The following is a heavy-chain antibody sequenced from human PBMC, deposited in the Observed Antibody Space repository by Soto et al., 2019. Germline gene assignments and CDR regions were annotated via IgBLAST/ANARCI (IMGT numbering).Heavy chain of an antibody. CDR3: ARERTDGKLRYYYYYYMDV. CDR1: GDSVSSNSAA. CDR2: TYYRSKWYN. Sequence: SQTLSLTCAISGDSVSSNSAAWNWIRQSPSRGLEWLGRTYYRSKWYNDYAVSVKSRITINPDTSKNQFSLQLNSVTPEDTAVYYCARERTDGKLRYYYYYYMDVWGKGTTVTVSS. V-gene: IGHV6-1*01. D-gene: IGHD1-1*01. J-gene: IGHJ6*03.